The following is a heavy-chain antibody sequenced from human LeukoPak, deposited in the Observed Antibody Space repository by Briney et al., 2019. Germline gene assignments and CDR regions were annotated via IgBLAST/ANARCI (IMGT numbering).Heavy chain of an antibody. CDR1: GFTFSNYA. J-gene: IGHJ4*02. D-gene: IGHD3-9*01. CDR2: ITGSGGGT. CDR3: AKWGDYDVLTGYYDPDY. V-gene: IGHV3-23*01. Sequence: GGSLRLSCAASGFTFSNYAMSWVRQAPGKGLEWVSAITGSGGGTYYADSVKGRFTISRDNSKNTLYLQMKSLRAEDTAVYYCAKWGDYDVLTGYYDPDYWGLGTLVTVSS.